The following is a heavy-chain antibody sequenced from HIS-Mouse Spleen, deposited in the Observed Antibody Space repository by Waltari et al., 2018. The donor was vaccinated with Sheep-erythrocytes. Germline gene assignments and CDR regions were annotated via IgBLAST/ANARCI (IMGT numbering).Heavy chain of an antibody. CDR3: ARRKERWTYYYGSGCYYFDY. Sequence: QVQLVQSGAEVKKPGASVKVSCKASGYTFTGYYMHWVRQAPGQGLEWMGWINPNSGGTNYAQRFPGGVTMTRDTSISTAYMELSRLRSDDTAVYYCARRKERWTYYYGSGCYYFDYWGQGTLVTVSS. V-gene: IGHV1-2*02. J-gene: IGHJ4*02. D-gene: IGHD3-10*01. CDR2: INPNSGGT. CDR1: GYTFTGYY.